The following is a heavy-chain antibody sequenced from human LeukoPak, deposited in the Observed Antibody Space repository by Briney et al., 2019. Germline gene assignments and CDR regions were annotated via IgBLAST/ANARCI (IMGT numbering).Heavy chain of an antibody. D-gene: IGHD6-6*01. CDR1: GGSFSGCY. V-gene: IGHV4-34*01. CDR3: ARQPSSSSSVDAFDV. Sequence: SETLSLTCAVYGGSFSGCYWSWIRQPPGKGLEWIGEINHSGSTNYNPSLKSRVTISVDTSKNQFSLKLSSVTTADTALYYCARQPSSSSSVDAFDVWGQGTMVTVSS. J-gene: IGHJ3*01. CDR2: INHSGST.